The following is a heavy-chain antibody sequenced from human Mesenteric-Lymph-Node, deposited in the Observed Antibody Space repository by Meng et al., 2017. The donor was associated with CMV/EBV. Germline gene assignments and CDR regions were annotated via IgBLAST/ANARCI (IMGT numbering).Heavy chain of an antibody. CDR2: IYYSGST. D-gene: IGHD7-27*01. J-gene: IGHJ5*02. CDR1: GGSVSSHSYY. CDR3: ARDSGDLAT. V-gene: IGHV4-61*01. Sequence: SETLSLTCTVSGGSVSSHSYYWSWIRQPPGKGLEWIGYIYYSGSTNYNPSLKSRVTISVDRSKNQFSRRLSSMTAADTAVYYCARDSGDLATWGQGTLVTVSS.